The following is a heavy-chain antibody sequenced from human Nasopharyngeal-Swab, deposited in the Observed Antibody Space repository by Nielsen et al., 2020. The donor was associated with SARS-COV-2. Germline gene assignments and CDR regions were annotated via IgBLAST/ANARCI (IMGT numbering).Heavy chain of an antibody. CDR3: AKSPLYYYGSSGYPVGFDY. D-gene: IGHD3-22*01. CDR1: GGSVSSNIYY. CDR2: IYYIGST. Sequence: SETLSLTCTVSGGSVSSNIYYWSWIRQPPGKGLEWIGYIYYIGSTNYSPSLKSRVTISVDMSKNQFSLKLSSVTAADTAVYYCAKSPLYYYGSSGYPVGFDYWGQGTLVTVSS. J-gene: IGHJ4*02. V-gene: IGHV4-61*01.